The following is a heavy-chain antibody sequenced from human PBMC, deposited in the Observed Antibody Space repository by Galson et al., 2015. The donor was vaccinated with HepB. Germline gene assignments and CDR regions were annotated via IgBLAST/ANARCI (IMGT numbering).Heavy chain of an antibody. J-gene: IGHJ4*02. Sequence: SETLSLTCTVSGGSISSNTYYWGWIRQHPGKGLEWIGSISYTGFSYQNPSLNSRVTITVDTTKNHFSLKLSSVTAADTAVYYCASHRGYTSGWSDYWGQGTLVTVSS. CDR2: ISYTGFS. CDR3: ASHRGYTSGWSDY. V-gene: IGHV4-39*02. CDR1: GGSISSNTYY. D-gene: IGHD6-19*01.